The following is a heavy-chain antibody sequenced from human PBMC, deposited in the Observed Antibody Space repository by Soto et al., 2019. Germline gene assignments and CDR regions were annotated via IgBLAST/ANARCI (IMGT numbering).Heavy chain of an antibody. CDR1: GYTFTSYG. Sequence: ASVKVSCKASGYTFTSYGISWVRQAPGQGLEWMGWISAYNGNTNYEKKLKGRVTMTTDTSTSTAYMELRSLRFDDTAVYYCARASHQYCSSTSCPSYYWGQGTLVTVSS. D-gene: IGHD2-2*01. V-gene: IGHV1-18*01. CDR3: ARASHQYCSSTSCPSYY. J-gene: IGHJ4*02. CDR2: ISAYNGNT.